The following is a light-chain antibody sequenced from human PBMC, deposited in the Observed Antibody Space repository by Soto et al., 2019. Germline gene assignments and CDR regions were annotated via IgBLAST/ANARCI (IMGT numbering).Light chain of an antibody. CDR2: DVS. CDR3: QQYKDSVWT. V-gene: IGKV1-5*01. CDR1: QTVERW. Sequence: DIQMTQSPSTLSVSVGDRVTITCRVSQTVERWLAWYQQKPGKAPNLVISDVSSLERGVPSRFSGGGSGTEFTLTISGLQPDEFATDYCQQYKDSVWTLGQGTKV. J-gene: IGKJ1*01.